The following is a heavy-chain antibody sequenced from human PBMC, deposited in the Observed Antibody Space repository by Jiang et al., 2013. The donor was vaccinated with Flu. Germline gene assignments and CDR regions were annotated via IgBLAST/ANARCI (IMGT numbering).Heavy chain of an antibody. J-gene: IGHJ1*01. CDR3: ARHSPAEYFQH. V-gene: IGHV5-51*01. Sequence: MPRKGLEWMGIIYPGDSDTRYSPSFQGQVTISADKSISTAYLQWSSLKASDTAMYYCARHSPAEYFQHWGQGTLVTVSS. CDR2: IYPGDSDT.